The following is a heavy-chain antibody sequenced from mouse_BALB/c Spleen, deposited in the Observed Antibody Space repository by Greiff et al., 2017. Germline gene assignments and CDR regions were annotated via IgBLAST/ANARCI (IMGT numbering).Heavy chain of an antibody. CDR2: INPSTGYT. CDR1: GYTFTSYW. D-gene: IGHD2-1*01. Sequence: QVHVKQSGAELAKPGASVKMSCKASGYTFTSYWMHWVKQRPGQGLEWIGYINPSTGYTEYNQKFKDKATLTADKSSSTAYMQLSSLTSEDSAVYYCRGKGAMDYWGQGTSVTVSS. J-gene: IGHJ4*01. V-gene: IGHV1-7*01. CDR3: RGKGAMDY.